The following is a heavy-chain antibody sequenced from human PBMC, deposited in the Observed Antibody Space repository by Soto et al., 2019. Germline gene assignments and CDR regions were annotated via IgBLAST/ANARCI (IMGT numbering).Heavy chain of an antibody. Sequence: QVQLQESGPGLVKPSETLSLTRTVSGGSISSYYWSWIRQPPGKGLERIGYIYYSGSTNYNPSLKCRVTLSVDTSKNQSSLKLSSVTAADTAVYYWARAGYSSSWYAWGAFEIWGQGTMVTVSS. CDR1: GGSISSYY. D-gene: IGHD6-13*01. CDR2: IYYSGST. CDR3: ARAGYSSSWYAWGAFEI. V-gene: IGHV4-59*01. J-gene: IGHJ3*02.